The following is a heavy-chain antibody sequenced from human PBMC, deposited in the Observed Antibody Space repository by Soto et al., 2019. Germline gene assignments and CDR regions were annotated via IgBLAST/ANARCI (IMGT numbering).Heavy chain of an antibody. CDR2: ISGSGGST. CDR3: AKGTPGLNSDGYFDY. Sequence: GGSLRLSCASSRFTFSSYSMRWVRQSPGTGLEWVSAISGSGGSTYYADSVQGRFTISRDNSKKTLYLQMNSLRAEDTAVYYCAKGTPGLNSDGYFDYWGQGTLVTVSS. V-gene: IGHV3-23*01. CDR1: RFTFSSYS. J-gene: IGHJ4*02. D-gene: IGHD5-18*01.